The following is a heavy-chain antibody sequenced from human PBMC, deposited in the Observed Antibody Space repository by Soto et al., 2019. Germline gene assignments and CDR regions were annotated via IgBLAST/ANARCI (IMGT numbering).Heavy chain of an antibody. CDR1: GFTFSSYA. Sequence: QVQLVASGGGVVQPGRSLRLSCAASGFTFSSYAMHWVRQAPGKGLEWVAVISYDGSNKYYADSVKGRFTISRDNSKNTLYLQMNSLRAEDTAVYYCARDSGCSGGSCYSGYFQHWGQGTLVTVSS. D-gene: IGHD2-15*01. J-gene: IGHJ1*01. CDR2: ISYDGSNK. V-gene: IGHV3-30-3*01. CDR3: ARDSGCSGGSCYSGYFQH.